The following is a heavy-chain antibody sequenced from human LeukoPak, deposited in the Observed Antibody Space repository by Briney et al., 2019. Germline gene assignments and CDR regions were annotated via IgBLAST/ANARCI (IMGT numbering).Heavy chain of an antibody. V-gene: IGHV3-21*01. CDR2: ISSSSSYI. CDR1: GFTFSSYS. CDR3: AGSVEYSSSAAGDY. J-gene: IGHJ4*02. D-gene: IGHD6-6*01. Sequence: PGGSLRLSCAASGFTFSSYSMSWVRQAPGKGLEWVSSISSSSSYIYYADSVKGRFTISRDNAKNSLYLQMNSLRAEDTAVYYCAGSVEYSSSAAGDYWGQGTLVTVSS.